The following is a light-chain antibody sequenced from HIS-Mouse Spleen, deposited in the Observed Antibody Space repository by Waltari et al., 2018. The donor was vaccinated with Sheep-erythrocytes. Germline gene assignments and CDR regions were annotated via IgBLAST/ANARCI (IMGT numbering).Light chain of an antibody. CDR1: SSDVGGYNY. V-gene: IGLV2-11*01. CDR3: CSYAGSYNHV. Sequence: QSALTQPRSVSGSPGQSVTISCTGTSSDVGGYNYVSWYHQHLGKAPKLMIYDVSKRPSGVPDRFSGSKSGNTASLTISGLQAEDEADYYCCSYAGSYNHVFATGTKVTVL. CDR2: DVS. J-gene: IGLJ1*01.